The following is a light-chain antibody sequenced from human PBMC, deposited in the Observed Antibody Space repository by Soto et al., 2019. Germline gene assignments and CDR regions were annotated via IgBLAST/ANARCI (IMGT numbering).Light chain of an antibody. Sequence: SYVLAQPPSVSVAPGETAKITCGGNNIGGKSLHWYQQKPGQAPMVVIYYDNDRPSGIPERFSGSRSGNTGTLTISRIEAGDEADYYCQVWDSSSDHHVFGTGTKLTVL. CDR1: NIGGKS. CDR3: QVWDSSSDHHV. V-gene: IGLV3-21*04. J-gene: IGLJ1*01. CDR2: YDN.